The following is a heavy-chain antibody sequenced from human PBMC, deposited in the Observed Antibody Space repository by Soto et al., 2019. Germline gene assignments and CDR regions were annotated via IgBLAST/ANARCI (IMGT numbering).Heavy chain of an antibody. CDR3: ARYTKGEWLVHYAFDI. Sequence: SETLSLTCTVSGGSISSSSYYWGWIRQPPGKGLEWIGSIYYSGSTYYNPSLKSRVTISVDTSKNQFSLKLSSVTAADTAVYYCARYTKGEWLVHYAFDIWGQGTMVTVSS. V-gene: IGHV4-39*01. D-gene: IGHD6-19*01. J-gene: IGHJ3*02. CDR2: IYYSGST. CDR1: GGSISSSSYY.